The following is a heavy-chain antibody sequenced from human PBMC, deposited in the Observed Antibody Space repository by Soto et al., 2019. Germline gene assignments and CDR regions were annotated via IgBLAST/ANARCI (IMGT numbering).Heavy chain of an antibody. CDR3: ATTLTGEVYYFDY. D-gene: IGHD3-9*01. CDR2: FDPEDGET. J-gene: IGHJ4*02. Sequence: VKVSCKVSGYTLTELSMHWVRQAPGKGLEWMGGFDPEDGETIYAQKFQGRVTMTEDTSTDTAYMELSSLRSEDTAVYYCATTLTGEVYYFDYWGQGTLVTVSS. V-gene: IGHV1-24*01. CDR1: GYTLTELS.